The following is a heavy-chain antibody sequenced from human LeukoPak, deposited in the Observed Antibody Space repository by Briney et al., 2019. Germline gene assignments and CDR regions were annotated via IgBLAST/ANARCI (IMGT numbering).Heavy chain of an antibody. CDR1: GYSFTSYW. V-gene: IGHV5-51*01. J-gene: IGHJ4*02. D-gene: IGHD4-17*01. CDR3: AIFNYGDLDY. Sequence: GESLKISCKGSGYSFTSYWIAWVRQMPGKGLEWVGIVYPGDSDTRYSPSFQGQVTTSADKSISTAYLQWSSLKASDTAMYYCAIFNYGDLDYWGQGTLVTVSS. CDR2: VYPGDSDT.